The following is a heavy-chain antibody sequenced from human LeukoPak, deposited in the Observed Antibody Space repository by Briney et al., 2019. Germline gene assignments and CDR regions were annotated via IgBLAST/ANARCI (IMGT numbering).Heavy chain of an antibody. Sequence: ASVKVSCKASGYTFTSYYMHWVRQAPGQGLEWMGIINPSGGSTSYAQKFQGRVTMTRDMSTSTVYMELSSLRSEDTAVYYCARAQPVGYYYDSSGYPQAFDIWGQGTMVTVSS. CDR2: INPSGGST. CDR1: GYTFTSYY. J-gene: IGHJ3*02. D-gene: IGHD3-22*01. CDR3: ARAQPVGYYYDSSGYPQAFDI. V-gene: IGHV1-46*01.